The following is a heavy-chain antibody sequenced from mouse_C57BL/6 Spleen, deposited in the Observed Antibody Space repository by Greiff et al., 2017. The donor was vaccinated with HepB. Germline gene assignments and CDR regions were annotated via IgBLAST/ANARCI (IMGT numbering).Heavy chain of an antibody. CDR1: GYTFTSYW. CDR3: ARGGPTGTTYFDY. J-gene: IGHJ2*01. CDR2: IDPSDSYT. V-gene: IGHV1-50*01. D-gene: IGHD4-1*02. Sequence: QVQLQQPGAELVKPGASVKLSCKASGYTFTSYWMQWVKQRPGQGLEWIGEIDPSDSYTNYNQKFKGKATLTVDTSSSTAYMQLSSLTSEDSAVYYCARGGPTGTTYFDYWGQGITLTVSS.